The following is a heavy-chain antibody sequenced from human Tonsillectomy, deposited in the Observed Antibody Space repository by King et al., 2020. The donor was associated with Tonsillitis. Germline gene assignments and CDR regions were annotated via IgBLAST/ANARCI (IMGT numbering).Heavy chain of an antibody. D-gene: IGHD2-2*01. CDR2: IYYSGST. CDR3: ASATCSSTTCYRPEYFQE. CDR1: GGSISSGGYY. V-gene: IGHV4-31*03. J-gene: IGHJ1*01. Sequence: QLQESGPGLVKPSQTLSLTCIVSGGSISSGGYYWSWIRQHPGKGPEWIGYIYYSGSTYYNPSLKSRITISVDTSKNQFSLNLTSVTAADTAVYYCASATCSSTTCYRPEYFQEWGQGTLVTVSS.